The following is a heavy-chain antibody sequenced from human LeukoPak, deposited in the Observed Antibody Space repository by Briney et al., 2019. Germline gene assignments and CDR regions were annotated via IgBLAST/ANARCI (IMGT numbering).Heavy chain of an antibody. D-gene: IGHD3-10*01. Sequence: GGSLRLSCAASGFTFNRYWMHWVRQVPGKGLVWVSRINSDGTRTNYVDSAKGRFIISRDNAKNTLFLQMNGLRAEDTAVYYCARGNFYSGSGSSPLDYWGQGTLVTVSS. V-gene: IGHV3-74*01. CDR2: INSDGTRT. CDR1: GFTFNRYW. CDR3: ARGNFYSGSGSSPLDY. J-gene: IGHJ4*02.